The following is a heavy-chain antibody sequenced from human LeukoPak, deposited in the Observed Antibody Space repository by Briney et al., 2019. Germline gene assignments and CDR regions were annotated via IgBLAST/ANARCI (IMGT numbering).Heavy chain of an antibody. CDR2: ISSSGSTI. J-gene: IGHJ3*02. D-gene: IGHD1-1*01. Sequence: GGSLRLSCAASGFTFSDYYMSWIRQAPGKGLEWVSYISSSGSTIYYADSVKGRFTISRDNAKNSLYLQMNSLRAEDTAVYYCARDRIVQLERQDAFDIWGQGTMVTVSS. V-gene: IGHV3-11*01. CDR1: GFTFSDYY. CDR3: ARDRIVQLERQDAFDI.